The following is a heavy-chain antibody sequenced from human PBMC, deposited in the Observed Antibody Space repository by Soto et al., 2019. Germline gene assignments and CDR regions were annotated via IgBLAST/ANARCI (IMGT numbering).Heavy chain of an antibody. CDR3: AGGFTPSLGGYYYGMDV. Sequence: QVQLVQSGAEVKKPGASVKVSCKASGYTFTSYGISWVRQAPGQGLEWMGWISAYNGNTNYAQKLQGRVTMTTDTPRSKVYRGLGTLRSDDTAVYYCAGGFTPSLGGYYYGMDVGGKGTTVTVSS. CDR1: GYTFTSYG. CDR2: ISAYNGNT. V-gene: IGHV1-18*01. J-gene: IGHJ6*04.